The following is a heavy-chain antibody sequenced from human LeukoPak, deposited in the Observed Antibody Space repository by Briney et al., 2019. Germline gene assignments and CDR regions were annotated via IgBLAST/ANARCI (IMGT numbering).Heavy chain of an antibody. D-gene: IGHD1-14*01. J-gene: IGHJ6*02. CDR2: INHNGNVN. V-gene: IGHV3-7*03. CDR3: AKDPYNRHYSTMDV. CDR1: GFTFSSYW. Sequence: GGSLRLSCAASGFTFSSYWMNWARQAPGKGLEWVASINHNGNVNYYVDSVKGRFTISRDNAKNSLYLQMNSLRAEDTAVYYCAKDPYNRHYSTMDVWGQGTTVTVSS.